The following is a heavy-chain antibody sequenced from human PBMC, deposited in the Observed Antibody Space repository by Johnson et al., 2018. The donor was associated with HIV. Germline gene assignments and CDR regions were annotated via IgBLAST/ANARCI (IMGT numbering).Heavy chain of an antibody. Sequence: QVQLVESGGGLVQPGGSLRLSCAASGFTFSDYYMSWIRQAPGKGLEWVSYISSSGSTIYYADSVKGRFTISRDNAKNSLYLQMNSLRAEDTALYYCARTITMIVVDIKSNNDALDIWGQGTMVTVSS. CDR2: ISSSGSTI. J-gene: IGHJ3*02. D-gene: IGHD3-22*01. V-gene: IGHV3-11*01. CDR3: ARTITMIVVDIKSNNDALDI. CDR1: GFTFSDYY.